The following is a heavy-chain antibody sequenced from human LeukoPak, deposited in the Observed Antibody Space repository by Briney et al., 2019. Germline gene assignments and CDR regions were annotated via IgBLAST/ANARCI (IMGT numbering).Heavy chain of an antibody. Sequence: PSQTLSLTCTVSGGSISSGDYYWSWIRQPPGKGLEWIGDIYYSGSTYYNPSLKSRVTISVDTSKNQFSLKLSSVTAADTAVYYCARDKGHYYDSSGLQGFDPWGQGTLVTVSS. CDR1: GGSISSGDYY. J-gene: IGHJ5*02. V-gene: IGHV4-30-4*08. CDR3: ARDKGHYYDSSGLQGFDP. CDR2: IYYSGST. D-gene: IGHD3-22*01.